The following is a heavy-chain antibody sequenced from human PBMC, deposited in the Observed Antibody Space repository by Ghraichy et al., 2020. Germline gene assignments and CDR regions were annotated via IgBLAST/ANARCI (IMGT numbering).Heavy chain of an antibody. CDR1: GFTFSSYG. CDR2: ISYDGSNK. V-gene: IGHV3-30*03. Sequence: GGSLRLSCAASGFTFSSYGMHWVRQAPGKGLEWVAVISYDGSNKYYVDSVKGRFTISRDNSKNTLYLQMNSLRAEDTAMYYCAHRMTTVTAGHYWGQGTLVTVSS. CDR3: AHRMTTVTAGHY. D-gene: IGHD4-17*01. J-gene: IGHJ4*02.